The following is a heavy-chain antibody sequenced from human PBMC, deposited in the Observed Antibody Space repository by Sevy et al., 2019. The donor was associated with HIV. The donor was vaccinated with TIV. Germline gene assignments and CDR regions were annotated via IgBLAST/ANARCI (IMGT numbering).Heavy chain of an antibody. D-gene: IGHD2-2*01. J-gene: IGHJ6*02. V-gene: IGHV3-48*01. Sequence: GGSLRLSCTASGFTFSSYSMNWVRQAPGKGLEWVSYISSSSSPIYYADSVKGRFTISRDNAKNSLYLQMNSLRAEDTAVYYCAGDGCSSTSFTSCPYYYGMDVWGQGTTVTVSS. CDR2: ISSSSSPI. CDR1: GFTFSSYS. CDR3: AGDGCSSTSFTSCPYYYGMDV.